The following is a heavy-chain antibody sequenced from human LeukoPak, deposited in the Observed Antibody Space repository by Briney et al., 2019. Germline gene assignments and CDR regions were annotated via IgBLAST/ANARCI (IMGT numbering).Heavy chain of an antibody. D-gene: IGHD1-1*01. J-gene: IGHJ6*03. Sequence: SQTLSLTCTVSGVSISSGSYYWGWIRQPPGKGLEWIGRIYTSGSTNYNPSLKSRVTISVDTSKNPFSLKLSSVTAADTAVYYCARELDYYYYMDVWGKGTTVTISS. V-gene: IGHV4-61*02. CDR3: ARELDYYYYMDV. CDR1: GVSISSGSYY. CDR2: IYTSGST.